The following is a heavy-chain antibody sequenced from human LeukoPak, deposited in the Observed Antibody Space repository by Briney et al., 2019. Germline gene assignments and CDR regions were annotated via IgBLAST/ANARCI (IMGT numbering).Heavy chain of an antibody. J-gene: IGHJ2*01. CDR2: ISYDGTDK. V-gene: IGHV3-30*18. D-gene: IGHD6-19*01. CDR3: AKRIFDFAVAGEENFDL. CDR1: GFAFSSYG. Sequence: GRSLRLSCAASGFAFSSYGMHWARQAPGKGLEWVALISYDGTDKYYADSVKGRFAISRDNSENTLYLQMNTLRPEDTAVYYCAKRIFDFAVAGEENFDLWGRGTLVTVSS.